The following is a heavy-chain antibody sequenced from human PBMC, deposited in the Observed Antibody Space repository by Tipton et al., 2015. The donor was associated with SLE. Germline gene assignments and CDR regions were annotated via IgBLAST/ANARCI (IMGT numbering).Heavy chain of an antibody. V-gene: IGHV4-34*08. Sequence: LRLSCAASGFTFSSYAMSWVRQSPGKGLEWIGEINHRGRTNYNPSLESRVTMSGDTSKNQFSLNLSSVTAADTAVYYCAGTITTAGRYFDLWGRGTLVPVSS. D-gene: IGHD6-13*01. J-gene: IGHJ2*01. CDR3: AGTITTAGRYFDL. CDR2: INHRGRT. CDR1: GFTFSSYA.